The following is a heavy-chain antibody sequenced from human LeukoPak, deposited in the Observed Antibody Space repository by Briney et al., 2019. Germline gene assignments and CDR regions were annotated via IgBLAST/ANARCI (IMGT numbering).Heavy chain of an antibody. CDR1: GFTFSSYA. D-gene: IGHD3-10*01. Sequence: GGSLRLSCAATGFTFSSYAMSWVRQAPGKGLEWVSAISGSGGSTYYADSVKGRFTISRDNSKNTLYLQMNSLRAEDTAVYYCAKDQLLWFGELYHFDYWGQGTLVTVSS. J-gene: IGHJ4*02. CDR2: ISGSGGST. V-gene: IGHV3-23*01. CDR3: AKDQLLWFGELYHFDY.